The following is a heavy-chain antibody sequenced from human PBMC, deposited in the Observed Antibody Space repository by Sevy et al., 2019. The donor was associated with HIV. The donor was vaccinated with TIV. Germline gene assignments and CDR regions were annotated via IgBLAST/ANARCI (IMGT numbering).Heavy chain of an antibody. Sequence: GESLKISCQGSGYSFTSHWIGWVRHMPGKGLEWMGIIFPDDSDTRYGPSFQGQVTFSADKSINTAYLQWSSLKASDTAMYYCVTSRSGYFDSSGYYIYWGQGTLVTVSS. V-gene: IGHV5-51*01. J-gene: IGHJ4*02. CDR1: GYSFTSHW. D-gene: IGHD3-22*01. CDR3: VTSRSGYFDSSGYYIY. CDR2: IFPDDSDT.